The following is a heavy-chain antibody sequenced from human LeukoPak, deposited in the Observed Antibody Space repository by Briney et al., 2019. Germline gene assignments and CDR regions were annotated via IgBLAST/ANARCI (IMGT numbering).Heavy chain of an antibody. D-gene: IGHD5-24*01. Sequence: GGSLRLSCAASGFTFSSYAMHWVRQAPGKGLEWVAVISYDGSNKYYADSVKGRFTISRDNSKNTLYLQMNSLRAEDTAVYYCAREGDGFSSDYWGQGTLVTVSS. V-gene: IGHV3-30-3*01. CDR2: ISYDGSNK. J-gene: IGHJ4*02. CDR3: AREGDGFSSDY. CDR1: GFTFSSYA.